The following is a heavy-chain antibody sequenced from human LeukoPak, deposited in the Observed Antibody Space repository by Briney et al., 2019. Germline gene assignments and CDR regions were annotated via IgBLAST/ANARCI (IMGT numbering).Heavy chain of an antibody. CDR1: GYTFTSYY. J-gene: IGHJ4*02. Sequence: ASVKVSCKASGYTFTSYYMHWVRQAPGQGLEWMGIINPSGGSTSYAQKFQGRVTMTRDTSTSTVYMELSSLRAEDTAVYYCAKDLGRAVAGTIYWGQGTLVTVSS. V-gene: IGHV1-46*01. CDR3: AKDLGRAVAGTIY. CDR2: INPSGGST. D-gene: IGHD6-19*01.